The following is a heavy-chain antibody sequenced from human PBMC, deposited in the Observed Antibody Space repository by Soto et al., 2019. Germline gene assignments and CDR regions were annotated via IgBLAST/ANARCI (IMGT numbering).Heavy chain of an antibody. CDR1: RVAFSKFI. CDR2: IIPIFGTA. J-gene: IGHJ6*02. Sequence: QAQLEQSGGEVKKPGSSVKVSCKASRVAFSKFIVTWVRQAPGLGLEWVGGIIPIFGTANYAQKFQGRVKITAEEYKSTYYMEVNNLRSEDTAVYYCAKVRYSSPMGYYYGMDVWGQGTTVTVSS. CDR3: AKVRYSSPMGYYYGMDV. D-gene: IGHD6-19*01. V-gene: IGHV1-69*01.